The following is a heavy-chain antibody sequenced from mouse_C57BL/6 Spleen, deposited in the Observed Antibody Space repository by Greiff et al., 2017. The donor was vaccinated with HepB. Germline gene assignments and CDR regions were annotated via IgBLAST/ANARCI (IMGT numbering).Heavy chain of an antibody. J-gene: IGHJ3*01. V-gene: IGHV1-54*01. Sequence: VQLQESGAELVRPGTSVKVSCKASGYAFTNYLIEWVKQRPGQGLEWIGVINPGSGGTNYNEKFKGKATLTADKSSSTAYMQLSSLTSEDSSVYFCARSGLLRFAYWGQGTLVTVSA. CDR2: INPGSGGT. CDR1: GYAFTNYL. CDR3: ARSGLLRFAY. D-gene: IGHD1-1*01.